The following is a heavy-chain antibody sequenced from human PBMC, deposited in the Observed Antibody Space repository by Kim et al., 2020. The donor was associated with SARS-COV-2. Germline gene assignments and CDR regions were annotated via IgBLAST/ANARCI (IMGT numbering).Heavy chain of an antibody. D-gene: IGHD4-17*01. Sequence: LKSRVTISVDTSKNQFSLKLSSVTAADTAVYYCARNALNDYGDYLNYFDYWGQGTLVTVSS. CDR3: ARNALNDYGDYLNYFDY. V-gene: IGHV4-31*02. J-gene: IGHJ4*02.